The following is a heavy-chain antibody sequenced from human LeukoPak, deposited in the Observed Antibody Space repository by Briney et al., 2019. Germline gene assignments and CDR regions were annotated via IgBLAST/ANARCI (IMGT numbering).Heavy chain of an antibody. Sequence: GESLKIACKGSGYMFISYWIGWVRQMPEKGLEWMGIIYPGDSDTRYSPSFQGQVTFSVDASISTAYLQLSGLRASDTAIYYCVRFGLTSSLDYWGQGTLVTVSS. CDR2: IYPGDSDT. CDR1: GYMFISYW. CDR3: VRFGLTSSLDY. V-gene: IGHV5-51*01. D-gene: IGHD6-13*01. J-gene: IGHJ4*02.